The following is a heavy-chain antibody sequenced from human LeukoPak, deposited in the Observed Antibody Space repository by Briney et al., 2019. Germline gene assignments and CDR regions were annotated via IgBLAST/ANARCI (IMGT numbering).Heavy chain of an antibody. CDR2: IKSDGRT. CDR1: GFTLSSYS. D-gene: IGHD3-22*01. CDR3: ARAPSEIGGYYPEYFRH. V-gene: IGHV3-74*01. J-gene: IGHJ1*01. Sequence: PGGSLRLSCAASGFTLSSYSMHWVRQAPGKGLVWVSRIKSDGRTNYADSVKGRFTISRDNAKNTVSLQMNSLRAEDTGVYYCARAPSEIGGYYPEYFRHWGQGTLVIVSS.